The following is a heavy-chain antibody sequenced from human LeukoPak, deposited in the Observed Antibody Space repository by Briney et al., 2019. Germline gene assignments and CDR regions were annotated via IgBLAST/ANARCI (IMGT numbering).Heavy chain of an antibody. D-gene: IGHD6-13*01. Sequence: SETLSLTCTVSGGSISSYYWSWIRQPPGKGLEWIGYIYYSGSTNYNPSLKSRVTISVDTSKNQFSLKLSSVTAADTAVYYCARAGAAAGLVRGAFDIWGQGTMVTVSS. J-gene: IGHJ3*02. CDR2: IYYSGST. CDR3: ARAGAAAGLVRGAFDI. V-gene: IGHV4-59*01. CDR1: GGSISSYY.